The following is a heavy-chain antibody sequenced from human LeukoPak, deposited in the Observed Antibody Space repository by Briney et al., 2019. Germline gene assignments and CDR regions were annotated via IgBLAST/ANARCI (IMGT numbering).Heavy chain of an antibody. Sequence: GGSLRLSCAASGFTFDDYAMHWVRQAPGKGLEWVSLIGGDGGSTYYADSVKSRFTISRDNSKNSLYLQMNSLRTEDTALYYCAKDMVETYYYDSSGYYLDYWGQGTLVTVSS. CDR3: AKDMVETYYYDSSGYYLDY. CDR1: GFTFDDYA. CDR2: IGGDGGST. D-gene: IGHD3-22*01. V-gene: IGHV3-43*02. J-gene: IGHJ4*02.